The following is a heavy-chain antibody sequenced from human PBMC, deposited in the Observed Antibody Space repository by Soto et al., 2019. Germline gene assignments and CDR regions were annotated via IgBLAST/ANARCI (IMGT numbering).Heavy chain of an antibody. CDR1: GGSISSYY. D-gene: IGHD2-8*01. CDR2: IYYSGST. J-gene: IGHJ4*02. V-gene: IGHV4-59*01. Sequence: SETLSLTCTVSGGSISSYYWSWIRQPPGKGLEWIGYIYYSGSTNYNPSLKSRVTISVDTSKNQFSLKLSSVTAADTAVYYCARARTDLRGVYYFDYWGQGTLVTVSS. CDR3: ARARTDLRGVYYFDY.